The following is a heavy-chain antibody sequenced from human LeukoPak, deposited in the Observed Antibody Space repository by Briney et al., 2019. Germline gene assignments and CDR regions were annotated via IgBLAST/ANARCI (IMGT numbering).Heavy chain of an antibody. CDR1: GGSFSGYY. D-gene: IGHD2-15*01. Sequence: SQTLSLTCAVFGGSFSGYYWSWIRQPPGKGLEWIGEINHSGSTNYNPSLKSRVTISADTSKNQFSLKLSSVTAADTAVYYCAREFGPRYCSGGSCPDAFDIWGQGTMVTVSS. CDR3: AREFGPRYCSGGSCPDAFDI. CDR2: INHSGST. J-gene: IGHJ3*02. V-gene: IGHV4-34*01.